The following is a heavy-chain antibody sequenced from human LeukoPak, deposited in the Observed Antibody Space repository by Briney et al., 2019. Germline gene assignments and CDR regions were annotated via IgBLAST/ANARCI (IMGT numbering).Heavy chain of an antibody. J-gene: IGHJ4*02. Sequence: SETLSLTCTVSGGSVGSSFYYWSWIRQPPGKGLEWIGYISYSGSTNYNPSLKSRVTISVDTSKNQFSLKLSSVTSADTAVYYCARVPISLYYFDYWGQGTLVTVSS. CDR3: ARVPISLYYFDY. V-gene: IGHV4-61*01. CDR2: ISYSGST. D-gene: IGHD1-1*01. CDR1: GGSVGSSFYY.